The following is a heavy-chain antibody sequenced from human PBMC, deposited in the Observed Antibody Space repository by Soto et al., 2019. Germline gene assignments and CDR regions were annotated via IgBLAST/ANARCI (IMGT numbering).Heavy chain of an antibody. D-gene: IGHD5-12*01. J-gene: IGHJ5*02. CDR3: ARRRSGYDSLNWFDP. V-gene: IGHV4-59*08. CDR1: GGSINNYY. CDR2: IYYSGST. Sequence: SETRCLTCSVSGGSINNYYWSWIRQSPGKGLERIGYIYYSGSTNYNPSFQSRATISVDTSKNQFSLKLNSVTAADTAVYYCARRRSGYDSLNWFDPWGQGTLVTVSS.